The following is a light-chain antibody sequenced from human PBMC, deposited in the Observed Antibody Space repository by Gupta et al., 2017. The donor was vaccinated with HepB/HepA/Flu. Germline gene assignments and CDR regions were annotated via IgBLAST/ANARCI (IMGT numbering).Light chain of an antibody. Sequence: SYELTQPPSVSVSPGQTASIPCSGDKLGDKYACWYQQKPGQSPVLVIYQDSKRPSGIPERFSGSNSGNTATLTISGTQARDEADYYCQAWDSSNVVFGGGTKLTVL. V-gene: IGLV3-1*01. J-gene: IGLJ2*01. CDR3: QAWDSSNVV. CDR2: QDS. CDR1: KLGDKY.